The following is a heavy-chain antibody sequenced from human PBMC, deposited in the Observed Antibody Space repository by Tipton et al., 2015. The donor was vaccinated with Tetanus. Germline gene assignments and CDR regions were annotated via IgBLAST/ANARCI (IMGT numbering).Heavy chain of an antibody. CDR1: GVSIRSYY. CDR3: ARGEEIAEYYFDY. CDR2: IYYSGNRGST. D-gene: IGHD6-13*01. V-gene: IGHV4-59*01. Sequence: LRLSCTVSGVSIRSYYWSWIRQPPGKGLEWIGYIYYSGNRGSTNYSPSLKSRVTISVDTAKNQISLKLTSVTAADTAVYYCARGEEIAEYYFDYWGQGTLVTVSS. J-gene: IGHJ4*02.